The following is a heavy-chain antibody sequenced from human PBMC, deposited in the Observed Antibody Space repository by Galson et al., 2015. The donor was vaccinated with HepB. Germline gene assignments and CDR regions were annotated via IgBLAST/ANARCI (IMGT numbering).Heavy chain of an antibody. D-gene: IGHD3-22*01. J-gene: IGHJ4*02. V-gene: IGHV3-30*18. CDR1: GFTFSNYG. CDR3: AKDLGFSGYKAFDY. Sequence: SLRLSCAASGFTFSNYGMHWVRQAPGKGLEWVAVISYDGSNKYYADSVKGRFTISRDNSKNTLFLQMNSLRAEDTAVYYCAKDLGFSGYKAFDYWGQGTLVTVSS. CDR2: ISYDGSNK.